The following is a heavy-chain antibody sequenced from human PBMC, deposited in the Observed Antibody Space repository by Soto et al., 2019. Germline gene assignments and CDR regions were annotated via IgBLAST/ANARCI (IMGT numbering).Heavy chain of an antibody. J-gene: IGHJ4*02. V-gene: IGHV1-3*04. Sequence: VSVKVSCKASGYTFTKFAIHWVRQAPGQGPQWMGWINTSRGNTRYSQNFQGRVTITRDTTANTAFLELSSLTSEDTAVYFCARDTRLVSEFDARTDWAGFHXWGLGTLVTVSX. D-gene: IGHD3-9*01. CDR3: ARDTRLVSEFDARTDWAGFHX. CDR1: GYTFTKFA. CDR2: INTSRGNT.